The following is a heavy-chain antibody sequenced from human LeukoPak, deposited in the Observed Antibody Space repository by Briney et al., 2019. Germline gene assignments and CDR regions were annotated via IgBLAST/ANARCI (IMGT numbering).Heavy chain of an antibody. CDR2: ISYNGINE. Sequence: QTGGSLRLSCAASGFSFSDYNMHWVRQAPGKGLEWMAVISYNGINEYYADSVKGRFTISRDNSKSTLLLQMNSLRAEDTAVYYCAKWPVFGELGDYFDYWGQGTLVTVSS. D-gene: IGHD3-10*01. CDR3: AKWPVFGELGDYFDY. CDR1: GFSFSDYN. V-gene: IGHV3-30*18. J-gene: IGHJ4*02.